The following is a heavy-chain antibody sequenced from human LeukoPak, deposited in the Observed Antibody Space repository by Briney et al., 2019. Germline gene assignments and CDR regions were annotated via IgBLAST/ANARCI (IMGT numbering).Heavy chain of an antibody. CDR1: GGSINNYY. V-gene: IGHV4-59*08. J-gene: IGHJ4*02. CDR2: IHFSRSS. Sequence: SVTLSLTCTVSGGSINNYYWNWIRQPPGKGLEWIGYIHFSRSSRYNPSLKSRVTMSLDTSKNELSLNLSSATAADTAVYYCASRSAVTVSGFDYWGQGTLVTVSS. CDR3: ASRSAVTVSGFDY. D-gene: IGHD3-10*01.